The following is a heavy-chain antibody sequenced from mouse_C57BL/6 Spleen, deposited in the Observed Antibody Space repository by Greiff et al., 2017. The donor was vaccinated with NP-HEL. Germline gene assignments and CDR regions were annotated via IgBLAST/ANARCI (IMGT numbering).Heavy chain of an antibody. CDR3: AREGVTTAYYYAMDY. Sequence: VQLQQPGTELVKPGASVKLSCKASGYTFTSSWMHWVKQRPGQGLAWIGNINPSNGGTNYNEKFKSKATLTVDKSSSTAYMQLSSLTSEDSAVYYCAREGVTTAYYYAMDYWVKEPQSPSPQ. CDR1: GYTFTSSW. D-gene: IGHD1-2*01. V-gene: IGHV1-53*01. J-gene: IGHJ4*01. CDR2: INPSNGGT.